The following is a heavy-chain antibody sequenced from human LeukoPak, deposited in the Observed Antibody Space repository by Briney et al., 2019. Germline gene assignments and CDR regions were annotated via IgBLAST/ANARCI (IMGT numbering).Heavy chain of an antibody. V-gene: IGHV4-4*02. CDR3: ASDTRDAFDI. J-gene: IGHJ3*02. CDR1: GGSISSSNW. Sequence: SGTLSLTCAISGGSISSSNWWTWVRQPPGKGLEWVGEIYLRGNTNYNPSLESRVTISVDESKTQLSLRLESVTAADTAVYYCASDTRDAFDIWGQGTMVTVSS. CDR2: IYLRGNT.